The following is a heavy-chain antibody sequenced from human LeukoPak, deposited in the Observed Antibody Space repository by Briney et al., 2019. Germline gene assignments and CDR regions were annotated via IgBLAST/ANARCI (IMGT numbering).Heavy chain of an antibody. CDR1: AFTFTNAW. D-gene: IGHD1-7*01. J-gene: IGHJ6*02. CDR2: IKSKTDGGTT. V-gene: IGHV3-15*07. Sequence: GGSLRLSCAASAFTFTNAWMNWVRQAPGKGLEWVGRIKSKTDGGTTDYAAPVKGRFTISRDDSKNTLYLQMNSLKIEDTAVYYCTTDEDWNYARKDVWGQGATVIVSS. CDR3: TTDEDWNYARKDV.